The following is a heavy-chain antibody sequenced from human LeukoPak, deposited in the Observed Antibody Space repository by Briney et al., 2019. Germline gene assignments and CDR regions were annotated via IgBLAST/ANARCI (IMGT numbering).Heavy chain of an antibody. CDR2: INYDENTR. CDR1: GFSFKNYG. Sequence: PGGSLRLSCVASGFSFKNYGMHWVRQAPGKGLEWVAYINYDENTRYADSVKGRFTISRDNSHKTLYMEMNSLRAEDTAVYYCARDLRPYYDSSGLGPWGQGTLVTVSS. J-gene: IGHJ1*01. CDR3: ARDLRPYYDSSGLGP. D-gene: IGHD3-22*01. V-gene: IGHV3-30*02.